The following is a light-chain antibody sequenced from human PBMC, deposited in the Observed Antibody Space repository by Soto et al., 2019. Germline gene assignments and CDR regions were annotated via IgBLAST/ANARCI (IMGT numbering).Light chain of an antibody. CDR1: QTVSSN. CDR2: GVS. Sequence: EIVLTQAPITLSVSPGERATLSCRASQTVSSNLAWYQQKPGQPPRLLMSGVSTRATGIPARFSGSGSGTELTLTISSLPSEDFAVYYCQQYNDWPPEVTFGGGTKVEIK. CDR3: QQYNDWPPEVT. V-gene: IGKV3D-15*01. J-gene: IGKJ4*01.